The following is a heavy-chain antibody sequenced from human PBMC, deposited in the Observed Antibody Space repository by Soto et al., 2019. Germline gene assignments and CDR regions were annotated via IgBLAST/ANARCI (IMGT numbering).Heavy chain of an antibody. V-gene: IGHV3-15*01. D-gene: IGHD2-2*01. J-gene: IGHJ4*02. CDR2: IKSKTNGGTT. CDR3: TRHPLGYCRSSSCYDYFDY. CDR1: GFTFSNAW. Sequence: EVQLVESGGGLVKPGVSLRLSCAASGFTFSNAWMSWVRQAPGKGLEWVGRIKSKTNGGTTDYAAPVQGRFTISRDDSENTLYLQMNSLKTEDTAVYYCTRHPLGYCRSSSCYDYFDYWGQGTLVTGSS.